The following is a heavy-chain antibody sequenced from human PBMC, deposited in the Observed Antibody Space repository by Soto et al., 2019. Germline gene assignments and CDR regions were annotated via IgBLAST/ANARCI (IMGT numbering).Heavy chain of an antibody. CDR3: ARDLGYYDSSGYFDY. D-gene: IGHD3-22*01. V-gene: IGHV3-11*01. CDR1: GFTFSDYY. CDR2: ISSSDSII. Sequence: GGSLRLSCAASGFTFSDYYMSWIRQAPGKGLEWVSYISSSDSIIYYADSVKGRFTISRDNAKNSLYLQMNSLRAEDTAVYYCARDLGYYDSSGYFDYWGQGTLVTVSS. J-gene: IGHJ4*02.